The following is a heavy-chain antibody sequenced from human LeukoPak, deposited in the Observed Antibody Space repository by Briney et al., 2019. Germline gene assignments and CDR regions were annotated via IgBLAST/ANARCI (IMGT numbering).Heavy chain of an antibody. J-gene: IGHJ5*02. D-gene: IGHD5-18*01. CDR3: ARGEYNYGRDWFDP. CDR1: GYSFTDYY. Sequence: PMASVKVSCKASGYSFTDYYMHWVRQAPGQGLEWMGWINPDSGGTNYAQKFQGRVTMTRDTSISTAYMALSSLRSDDTAVYYCARGEYNYGRDWFDPWGQGTLVTVSS. CDR2: INPDSGGT. V-gene: IGHV1-2*02.